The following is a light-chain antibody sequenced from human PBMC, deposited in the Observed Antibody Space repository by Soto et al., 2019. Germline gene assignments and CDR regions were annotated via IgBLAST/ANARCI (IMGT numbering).Light chain of an antibody. CDR3: QQYKSYSRM. CDR2: DAS. Sequence: DIQKTQSPSTLSASVGYRVTITCRASQSISSWLAWYQQKPGKAPKLLIYDASTLESGVPSRFTGRGSGTEFTLTISSLQPEDFATYYCQQYKSYSRMFGQGTTVDIK. J-gene: IGKJ1*01. V-gene: IGKV1-5*01. CDR1: QSISSW.